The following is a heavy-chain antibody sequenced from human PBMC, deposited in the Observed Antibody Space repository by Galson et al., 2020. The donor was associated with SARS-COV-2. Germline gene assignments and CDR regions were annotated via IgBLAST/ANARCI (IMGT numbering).Heavy chain of an antibody. D-gene: IGHD4-4*01. J-gene: IGHJ6*02. Sequence: ASVKVSCKASGYTFTSYYMHWVRQAPGQGLEWMGIINPSGGSTSYAQKFQGRVTMTRDTSTSTVYMELSSLRSEDTAVYYCARDPTVTTHLGDYLYYYYGMDVWGQGTTTTVSS. V-gene: IGHV1-46*01. CDR3: ARDPTVTTHLGDYLYYYYGMDV. CDR1: GYTFTSYY. CDR2: INPSGGST.